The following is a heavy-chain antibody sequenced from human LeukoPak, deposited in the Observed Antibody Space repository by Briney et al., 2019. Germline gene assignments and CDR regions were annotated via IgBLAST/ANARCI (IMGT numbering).Heavy chain of an antibody. D-gene: IGHD3-10*01. CDR3: ARVTMVRGVILNYYYYYGMDV. CDR2: ISTSGTTM. J-gene: IGHJ6*02. CDR1: GFIFNICS. V-gene: IGHV3-48*01. Sequence: GGSLRLSCAASGFIFNICSMNWVRQAPGKGLEWISYISTSGTTMYYTDSVKGRFTISRDNAKNSLYLQMNNLRAEDTAVYYCARVTMVRGVILNYYYYYGMDVWGQGTTVTVSS.